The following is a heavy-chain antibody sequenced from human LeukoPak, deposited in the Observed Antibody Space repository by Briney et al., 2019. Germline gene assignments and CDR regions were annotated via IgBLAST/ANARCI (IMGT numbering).Heavy chain of an antibody. CDR3: ARDNIWAFDI. J-gene: IGHJ3*02. Sequence: GGSLRLSCGASGFTFSSYWMHWVRQAPGKGLVWISRINSDGSTTSYADSVKGRFTISRDDAKTSVYLQLNSLRDEDTAIYYCARDNIWAFDIWGQGTMVTVSS. D-gene: IGHD2/OR15-2a*01. CDR2: INSDGSTT. V-gene: IGHV3-74*01. CDR1: GFTFSSYW.